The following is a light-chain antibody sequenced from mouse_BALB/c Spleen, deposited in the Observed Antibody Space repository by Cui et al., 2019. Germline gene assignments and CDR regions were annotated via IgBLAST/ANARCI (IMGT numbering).Light chain of an antibody. CDR2: YAS. CDR3: QQSNSWPTWT. CDR1: QSIGTS. V-gene: IGKV5-48*01. Sequence: DILLTQSPAILSVSPGERVSFSCRASQSIGTSIHWYQQRTNGSPRLLIKYASESISGIPSRFSGSGAGTDFTLSINSVESEDIADYYCQQSNSWPTWTLGGGTKLEIK. J-gene: IGKJ1*01.